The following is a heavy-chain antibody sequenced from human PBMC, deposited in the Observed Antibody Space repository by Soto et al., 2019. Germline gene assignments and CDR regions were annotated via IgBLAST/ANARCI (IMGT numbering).Heavy chain of an antibody. J-gene: IGHJ6*02. V-gene: IGHV3-30-3*01. Sequence: PVGSLRLSCAASGFTFSSYAMHWVRQAPGKGLEWVAVISYDGSNKYYADSVKGRFTISRDNSKNTLYLQMNSLRAEDTAVYYCARDWAGGGTTPYYYYYGMDVWGQGTTVTVSS. D-gene: IGHD1-1*01. CDR1: GFTFSSYA. CDR2: ISYDGSNK. CDR3: ARDWAGGGTTPYYYYYGMDV.